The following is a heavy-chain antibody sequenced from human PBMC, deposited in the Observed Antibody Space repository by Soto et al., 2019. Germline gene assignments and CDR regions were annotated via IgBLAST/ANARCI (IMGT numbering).Heavy chain of an antibody. CDR2: ISTTSTYI. D-gene: IGHD2-15*01. V-gene: IGHV3-21*04. CDR3: ANSLVVVVAATPHPIDY. Sequence: GGSLRLSCAASGFTFSTYSMNWVRQAPGKGLEWVSSISTTSTYIYYADSVKGRFTISRDNSKNTLYLQMNSLRAEDTAVYYCANSLVVVVAATPHPIDYWGQGTLVTVSS. CDR1: GFTFSTYS. J-gene: IGHJ4*02.